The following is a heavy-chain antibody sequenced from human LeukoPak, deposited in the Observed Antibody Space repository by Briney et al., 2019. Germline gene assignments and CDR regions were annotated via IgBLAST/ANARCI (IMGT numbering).Heavy chain of an antibody. CDR1: GGSISSSY. D-gene: IGHD1-1*01. Sequence: SETLSLTCTVSGGSISSSYWSWIRQPPGKGLEWIGYIYYSGSTNYNPSLKSRVTISVDTSKNQFSLKLSSVTAADTAVYYCARGLGNWNVPIGLWYFDLWGRGTLVTVSS. CDR2: IYYSGST. J-gene: IGHJ2*01. V-gene: IGHV4-59*01. CDR3: ARGLGNWNVPIGLWYFDL.